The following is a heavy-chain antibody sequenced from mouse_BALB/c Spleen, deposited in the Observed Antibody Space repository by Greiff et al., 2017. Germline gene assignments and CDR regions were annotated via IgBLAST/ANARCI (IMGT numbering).Heavy chain of an antibody. D-gene: IGHD2-3*01. CDR3: ARFGYYEGYFDV. V-gene: IGHV3-2*02. CDR1: GYSITSDYA. CDR2: ISYSGST. Sequence: ESGPGLVKPSQSLSLTCTVTGYSITSDYAWNWIRQFPGNKLEWMGYISYSGSTSYNPSLKSRISITRDTSKNQFFLQLNSVTTEDTATYYCARFGYYEGYFDVWGAGTTVTVSS. J-gene: IGHJ1*01.